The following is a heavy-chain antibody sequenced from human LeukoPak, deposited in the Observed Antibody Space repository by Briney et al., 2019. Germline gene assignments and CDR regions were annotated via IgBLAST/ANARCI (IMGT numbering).Heavy chain of an antibody. J-gene: IGHJ4*02. D-gene: IGHD3-22*01. CDR1: GFTFSSYS. CDR2: ISSSGSTI. CDR3: ARGYYYDSSGHDPNFDY. V-gene: IGHV3-48*04. Sequence: GGSLRLSCAASGFTFSSYSMNWVRQAPGKGLEWVSYISSSGSTIYYADSVKGRFTISRDNAKNSLYLQMNSLRAEDTAVYYCARGYYYDSSGHDPNFDYWGQGTLVTVSS.